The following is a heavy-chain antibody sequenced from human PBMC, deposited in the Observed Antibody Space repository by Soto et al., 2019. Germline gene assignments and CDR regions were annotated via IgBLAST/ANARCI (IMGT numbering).Heavy chain of an antibody. D-gene: IGHD1-26*01. CDR3: ARDQISVLYSGSYYWFDP. V-gene: IGHV4-59*01. CDR1: GGSISSYY. Sequence: SETLSLTCTVSGGSISSYYWSWIRQPPGKGLEWIGYIYYSGSTNYNPSLKSRVTISVDTSKNQFSLKLSSVTAADTAVYYCARDQISVLYSGSYYWFDPWGQGTLVTVSS. J-gene: IGHJ5*02. CDR2: IYYSGST.